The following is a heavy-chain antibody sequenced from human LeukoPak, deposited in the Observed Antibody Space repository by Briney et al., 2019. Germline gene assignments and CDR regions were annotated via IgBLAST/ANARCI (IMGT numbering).Heavy chain of an antibody. J-gene: IGHJ4*02. CDR2: IFGSGGSA. Sequence: GGSLRLSCAASGFTFNSYAMYWVRQAPGKGLEWVSGIFGSGGSAHYADSVKGRFTISRDNSKNTVYLQMNSLRAEDTAVYYCAKGAATEFDYWGQGTLVTVSS. CDR1: GFTFNSYA. D-gene: IGHD2-15*01. V-gene: IGHV3-23*01. CDR3: AKGAATEFDY.